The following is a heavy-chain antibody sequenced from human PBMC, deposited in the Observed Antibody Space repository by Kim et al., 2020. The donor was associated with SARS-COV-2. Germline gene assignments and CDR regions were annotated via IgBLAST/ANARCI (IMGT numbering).Heavy chain of an antibody. D-gene: IGHD6-6*01. Sequence: GGSLRLSCVASGFNFSSYEMNWVRQAPGKGLEWISYISFNGDITYYADSVKGRFTVSRDNARNSIFLQMNSLRVEDTAVYYCGRRGLEARLDYWGQGTLVTVSS. J-gene: IGHJ4*02. CDR2: ISFNGDIT. V-gene: IGHV3-48*03. CDR3: GRRGLEARLDY. CDR1: GFNFSSYE.